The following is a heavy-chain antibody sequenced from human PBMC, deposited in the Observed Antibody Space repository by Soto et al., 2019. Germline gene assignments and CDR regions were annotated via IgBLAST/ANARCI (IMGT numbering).Heavy chain of an antibody. CDR3: AIGPCRPSAIDV. CDR2: TIPALGKT. J-gene: IGHJ6*02. Sequence: QVQLMQSGAEIKKPGSSVKVSCKTSGDNFKKNVFTWVRQAPGQGLEWMGGTIPALGKTHYIEKFQGRVTITVDDATRTVYKEVRDLTSEDAVIYYCAIGPCRPSAIDVWGQVAKVTVSS. CDR1: GDNFKKNV. V-gene: IGHV1-69*01.